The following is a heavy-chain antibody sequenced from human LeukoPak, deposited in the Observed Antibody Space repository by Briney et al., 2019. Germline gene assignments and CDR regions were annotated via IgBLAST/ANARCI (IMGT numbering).Heavy chain of an antibody. V-gene: IGHV4-30-2*01. D-gene: IGHD2-21*01. J-gene: IGHJ6*02. Sequence: SQTLSLTCAVSGGSISSGGYSWSWIRQPPGTGLEWIGYIYHSGSTYYNPSPKSRVTISVDRSKNQFSLKLSSVTAADTAVYYCARGRFLGMDVWGQGTTVTVSS. CDR1: GGSISSGGYS. CDR3: ARGRFLGMDV. CDR2: IYHSGST.